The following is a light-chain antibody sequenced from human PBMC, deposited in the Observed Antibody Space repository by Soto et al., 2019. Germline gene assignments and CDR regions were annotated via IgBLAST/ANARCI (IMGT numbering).Light chain of an antibody. J-gene: IGKJ1*01. V-gene: IGKV1-5*03. CDR1: QTISSW. CDR3: QHYNIYSEA. Sequence: DIQMTQSPSTLSGSVGDRVTITSRASQTISSWLAWYQQKPGKAPKLLIYKASTLKSGVPSRFSGSGSGTEFTLTISSLQPDDFVTYYCQHYNIYSEAFGQGTKVELK. CDR2: KAS.